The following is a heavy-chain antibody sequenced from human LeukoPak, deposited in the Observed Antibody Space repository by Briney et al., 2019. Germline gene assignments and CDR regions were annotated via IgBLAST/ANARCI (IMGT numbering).Heavy chain of an antibody. Sequence: GGSRRLSGAASGFTFTNYAMNGVRRAPGKGLEGLSAISRVGRSPYYAGSSKDRFTTHPDNSKNTLFLQMNSLRAEDTAVYYCAKDFGYLIRGTCYFDQWGKGTLVTVSS. CDR2: ISRVGRSP. CDR1: GFTFTNYA. J-gene: IGHJ4*02. V-gene: IGHV3-23*01. CDR3: AKDFGYLIRGTCYFDQ. D-gene: IGHD3-16*01.